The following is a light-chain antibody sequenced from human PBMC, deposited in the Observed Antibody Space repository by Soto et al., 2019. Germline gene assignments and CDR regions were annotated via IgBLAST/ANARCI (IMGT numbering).Light chain of an antibody. J-gene: IGKJ1*01. Sequence: EIVLTQSPGTLSLSPGERATLSCRASQSVSSSFLAWYQQKPGQAPRLLIYSASNRATGIPDRFSGSGSGTDFTLTISRLEPEDFAVYYCQQYVTPPWAFGQGTKVAIE. V-gene: IGKV3-20*01. CDR3: QQYVTPPWA. CDR1: QSVSSSF. CDR2: SAS.